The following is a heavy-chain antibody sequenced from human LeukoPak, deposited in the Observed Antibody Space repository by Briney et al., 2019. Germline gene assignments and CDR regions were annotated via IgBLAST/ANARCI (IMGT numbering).Heavy chain of an antibody. D-gene: IGHD6-13*01. V-gene: IGHV3-23*01. CDR1: GFTFSSYA. CDR2: ISGSGGST. Sequence: GGSLRLSCAASGFTFSSYAISWVRQAPGKGLEWVSAISGSGGSTYYADSVKGRFTISRDNSKNTLYLQMNSLRAEDTAVYYCAKDLSSWSTFDYWGQGNLVTVSS. CDR3: AKDLSSWSTFDY. J-gene: IGHJ4*02.